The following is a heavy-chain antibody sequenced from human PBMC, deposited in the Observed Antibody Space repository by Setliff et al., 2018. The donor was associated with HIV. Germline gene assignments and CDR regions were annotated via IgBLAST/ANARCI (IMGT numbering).Heavy chain of an antibody. D-gene: IGHD3-3*02. CDR2: IYKAGKT. Sequence: PGGSLRLSCEASGFRVTDTYMAWVRQAPGKGLEWVTLIYKAGKTYYADFVKGRFTISRDNAKNSLYLQMDSPRVEDTTVYYCTRKLAPGHGMDVWGQGTTVTVSS. V-gene: IGHV3-66*01. CDR1: GFRVTDTY. CDR3: TRKLAPGHGMDV. J-gene: IGHJ6*02.